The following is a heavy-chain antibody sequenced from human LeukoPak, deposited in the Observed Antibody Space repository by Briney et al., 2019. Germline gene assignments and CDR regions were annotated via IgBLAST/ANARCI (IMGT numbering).Heavy chain of an antibody. D-gene: IGHD2-2*01. CDR3: ATVLVVVPAAMRTDAFDI. J-gene: IGHJ3*02. V-gene: IGHV1-24*01. CDR1: GYTLTELS. CDR2: FYPEDGET. Sequence: GASVTVSCKVSGYTLTELSMHWVRQAPGKGLEWMGGFYPEDGETIYAQKFQGRVTMTEDTSTDTAYMELSSLRSEDTAVYYCATVLVVVPAAMRTDAFDIWGQGTMVTVSS.